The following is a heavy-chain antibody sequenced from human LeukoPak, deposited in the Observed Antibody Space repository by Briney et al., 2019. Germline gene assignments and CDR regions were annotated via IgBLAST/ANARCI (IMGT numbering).Heavy chain of an antibody. Sequence: SETLSPTCAVYGGSFSGYYWSWIRQPPGKGLEWIGEINHSGSTNYNPSLKSRVTISVDTSKNQFSLKLSSVTAADTAVYYCARGRITMVRGFYGMDVWGKGTTVTVSS. CDR2: INHSGST. CDR3: ARGRITMVRGFYGMDV. J-gene: IGHJ6*04. V-gene: IGHV4-34*01. CDR1: GGSFSGYY. D-gene: IGHD3-10*01.